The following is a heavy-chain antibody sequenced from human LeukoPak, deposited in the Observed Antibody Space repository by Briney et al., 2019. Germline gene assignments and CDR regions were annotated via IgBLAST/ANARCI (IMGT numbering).Heavy chain of an antibody. V-gene: IGHV3-23*01. CDR1: GFTFSSYG. CDR2: ITGNGATT. Sequence: GGSLRLSCAASGFTFSSYGMNWVRQAPGKGLEWVSGITGNGATTYYADSVKGRFTISRDNSRNTVYLQMNSLRAEDTAVYYCANDLGWIQLNLGRGQGTLVTVSS. CDR3: ANDLGWIQLNLG. D-gene: IGHD5-18*01. J-gene: IGHJ4*02.